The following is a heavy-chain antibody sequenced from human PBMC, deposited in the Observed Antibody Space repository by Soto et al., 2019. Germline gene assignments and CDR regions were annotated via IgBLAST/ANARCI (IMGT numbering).Heavy chain of an antibody. CDR3: ARVPHIWFGELHYDP. D-gene: IGHD3-10*01. Sequence: ASVKVSCKASGYTFTSYGISWVRQAPGQGLEWMGWISAYNGNTNYAQKLQGRVTMTTDTSTSTAYMELRSLRSDDTAVYYCARVPHIWFGELHYDPWGQGTLVTVSS. CDR1: GYTFTSYG. V-gene: IGHV1-18*01. J-gene: IGHJ5*02. CDR2: ISAYNGNT.